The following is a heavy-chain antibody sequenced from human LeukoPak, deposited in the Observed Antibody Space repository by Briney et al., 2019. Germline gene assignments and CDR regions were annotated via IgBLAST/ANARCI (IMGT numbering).Heavy chain of an antibody. CDR1: GGTFSSYA. J-gene: IGHJ5*02. D-gene: IGHD2-15*01. V-gene: IGHV1-69*13. CDR2: IIPIFGTA. Sequence: LEASVTVSCKASGGTFSSYAISWVRQAPGQGLEWMGGIIPIFGTANYAQKFQGRVTITADESTSTAYMELSSLRSEDTAVYYCARRESRVVVVAATRSEYNWFDPWGQGTLVTVSS. CDR3: ARRESRVVVVAATRSEYNWFDP.